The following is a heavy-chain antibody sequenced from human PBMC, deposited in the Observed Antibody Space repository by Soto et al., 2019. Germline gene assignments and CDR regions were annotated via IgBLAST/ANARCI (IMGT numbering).Heavy chain of an antibody. Sequence: SETLSLTCTVSGGSISSSIYFWGWLRQPPGKGLEWIGIINYSGNTYYTPSLKSRVTISLDKSKSQFSLKLNSVTAADSAVYFCARLEGLATISYYFDFWGQRALVTVSS. CDR3: ARLEGLATISYYFDF. J-gene: IGHJ4*02. D-gene: IGHD3-9*01. V-gene: IGHV4-39*01. CDR2: INYSGNT. CDR1: GGSISSSIYF.